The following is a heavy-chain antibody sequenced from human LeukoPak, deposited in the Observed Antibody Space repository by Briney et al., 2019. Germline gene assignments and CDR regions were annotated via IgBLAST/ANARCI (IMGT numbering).Heavy chain of an antibody. J-gene: IGHJ4*02. D-gene: IGHD3-9*01. CDR3: AREPQDYDILTGPY. Sequence: GGSLRLSCAASGFTFSSYAMHWVRQAPGKGLEWVAVISYDGSNKYYADSVKGRFTISRDNSKNTLYLRMNSLRAEDTAVYYCAREPQDYDILTGPYWGQGTLVTVSS. V-gene: IGHV3-30*01. CDR1: GFTFSSYA. CDR2: ISYDGSNK.